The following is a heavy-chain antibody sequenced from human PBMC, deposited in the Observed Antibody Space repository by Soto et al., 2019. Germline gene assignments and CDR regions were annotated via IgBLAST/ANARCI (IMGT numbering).Heavy chain of an antibody. D-gene: IGHD3-3*01. Sequence: GGSLRLSCAASGFTFTDYGVHWVRQAPGKGLEWLAVISYDENDKYYADSVKGRFTISRDNSKNTLYSHLNSLRAEDTAVYYCAKGTFVWIGYTDYWGQGALVTVSS. CDR2: ISYDENDK. J-gene: IGHJ4*02. V-gene: IGHV3-30*18. CDR3: AKGTFVWIGYTDY. CDR1: GFTFTDYG.